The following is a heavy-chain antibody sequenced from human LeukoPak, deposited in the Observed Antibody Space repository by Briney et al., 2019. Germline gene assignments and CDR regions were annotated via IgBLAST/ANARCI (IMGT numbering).Heavy chain of an antibody. V-gene: IGHV1-18*01. D-gene: IGHD1-26*01. CDR3: AREVVGSYYYFDY. CDR2: ISAYNGNT. J-gene: IGHJ4*02. CDR1: GYTFTSYG. Sequence: ASXXVSCKASGYTFTSYGISWVRQAPGQGLEWMGWISAYNGNTNYAQKLQATVTMTTDTSTSTAYMELRSLRSDDTAVYYCAREVVGSYYYFDYWGQGTLVTVSS.